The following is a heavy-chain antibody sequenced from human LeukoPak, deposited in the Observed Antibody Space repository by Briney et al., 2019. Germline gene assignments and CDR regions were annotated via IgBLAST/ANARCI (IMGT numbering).Heavy chain of an antibody. D-gene: IGHD3-22*01. J-gene: IGHJ3*02. Sequence: ASVKVSCKASGYTFTSYGISWVRQAPGQGLEWMGWISAYNGNTNYAQKLQGRVTMTTDTSTSTAYMELRSLRSDDTAVYYCARDRKGEHNYHLDYYDSSGLFGGWRIDAFDIWGQGTMVTVSS. CDR3: ARDRKGEHNYHLDYYDSSGLFGGWRIDAFDI. CDR2: ISAYNGNT. CDR1: GYTFTSYG. V-gene: IGHV1-18*01.